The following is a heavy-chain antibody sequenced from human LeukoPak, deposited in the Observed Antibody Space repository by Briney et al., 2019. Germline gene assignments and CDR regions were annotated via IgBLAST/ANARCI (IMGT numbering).Heavy chain of an antibody. CDR1: GFSVSSKY. V-gene: IGHV3-53*01. Sequence: GGSLRLSCAASGFSVSSKYMSWVRQAPGKGLEWVSVMYSGGNTYYADSVKGRFTISRDNSKNTLYLQMNSLRADDTAVYYCARDPRYQLLDYYYYYGMDVWGQGTTVTVSS. J-gene: IGHJ6*02. CDR2: MYSGGNT. D-gene: IGHD2-2*01. CDR3: ARDPRYQLLDYYYYYGMDV.